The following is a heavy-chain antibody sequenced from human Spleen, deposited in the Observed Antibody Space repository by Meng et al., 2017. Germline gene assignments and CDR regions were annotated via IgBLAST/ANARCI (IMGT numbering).Heavy chain of an antibody. CDR3: ATRGNPYLNC. Sequence: QGQRVHSGSEVRKPGASVKVSCNASRYTLTRDGFSWVRQAPGQGLEWMGWINRYSGNTDYAQKFQGRVTMTTDTSTSTAYMELTSLRSDDTAVYYCATRGNPYLNCWGQGTLVTVSS. CDR2: INRYSGNT. V-gene: IGHV1-18*01. J-gene: IGHJ4*02. CDR1: RYTLTRDG.